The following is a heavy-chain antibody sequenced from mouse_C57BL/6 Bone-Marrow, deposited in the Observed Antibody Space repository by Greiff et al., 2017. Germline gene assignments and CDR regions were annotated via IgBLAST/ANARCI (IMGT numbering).Heavy chain of an antibody. CDR2: ISSGGCCI. CDR1: GFTFSSYA. J-gene: IGHJ3*01. V-gene: IGHV5-9-1*02. CDR3: TRALLSPGRFAY. D-gene: IGHD2-1*01. Sequence: EVKLVESGEGLVKPGGSLKLSCAASGFTFSSYAMSWVRQTPEKRLEWVAYISSGGCCIYYADTVKGRFTISRDNARNTLYLQMSSLKSEDTAMYYCTRALLSPGRFAYGGQGTLVTVSA.